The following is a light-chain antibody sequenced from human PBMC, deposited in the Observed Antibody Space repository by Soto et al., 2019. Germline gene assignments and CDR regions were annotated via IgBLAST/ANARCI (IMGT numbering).Light chain of an antibody. Sequence: DIQMTQSPSTLSASVGDRVTITCRASQSISSWLAWYQQKPGKAPKLLIYKASSLESGVPSRFSGSGSGTEFTLTLSSLQPDDFATYYCQQYGTFGHGTKVDI. CDR1: QSISSW. V-gene: IGKV1-5*03. CDR3: QQYGT. CDR2: KAS. J-gene: IGKJ1*01.